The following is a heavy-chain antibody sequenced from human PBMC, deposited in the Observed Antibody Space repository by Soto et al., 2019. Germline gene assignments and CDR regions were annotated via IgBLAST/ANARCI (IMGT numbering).Heavy chain of an antibody. J-gene: IGHJ4*02. CDR1: GDSISSVNYC. CDR2: IYNGGST. D-gene: IGHD3-16*01. V-gene: IGHV4-30-4*01. Sequence: QVQLQESGPGLVKPSQTLSLTCTVSGDSISSVNYCWSWVRQPPDKGLEWIGHIYNGGSTYSNPYTNCALTLSVDTSENQFTSTLTSDRAADTAASYCTSGPYGDKVAYGGEGTLVTV. CDR3: TSGPYGDKVAY.